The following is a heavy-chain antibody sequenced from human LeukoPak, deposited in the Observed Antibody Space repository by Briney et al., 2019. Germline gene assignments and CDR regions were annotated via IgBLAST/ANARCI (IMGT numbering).Heavy chain of an antibody. V-gene: IGHV3-48*04. CDR2: ISSSSSTI. D-gene: IGHD2-21*01. CDR3: ARGVCPLRWAFDP. CDR1: GFTFSSYS. Sequence: GSLRLSCAASGFTFSSYSMNWVRQAPGKGLQWVSYISSSSSTIYYADSVKGRFTISTDNAKNSLYLQMNSLRAEDTGGYYRARGVCPLRWAFDPWGQGTLVTVSS. J-gene: IGHJ5*02.